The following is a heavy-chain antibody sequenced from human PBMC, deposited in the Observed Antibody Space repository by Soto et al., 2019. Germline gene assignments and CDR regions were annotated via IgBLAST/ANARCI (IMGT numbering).Heavy chain of an antibody. Sequence: VQLLESGGGLVQPGGSLRLACEASGFTFSTFSMSWVRQSPGKGLEWVSAITGSGAYTYYTDSVKGRFTLSRYNSKNTLYLRMNSLEVDDTALHYCAKDPAGNGAYEGLFDFWGQGTLVTVSS. CDR1: GFTFSTFS. CDR2: ITGSGAYT. J-gene: IGHJ4*02. CDR3: AKDPAGNGAYEGLFDF. V-gene: IGHV3-23*01. D-gene: IGHD4-17*01.